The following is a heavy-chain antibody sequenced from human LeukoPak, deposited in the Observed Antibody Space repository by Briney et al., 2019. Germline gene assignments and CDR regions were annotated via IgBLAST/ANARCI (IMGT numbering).Heavy chain of an antibody. J-gene: IGHJ4*02. CDR2: VYPGDSDI. CDR3: ARQRDYGNDIYSRYFDF. D-gene: IGHD4-11*01. Sequence: GESLMISCKASGYSFTTYWIAWVRQLPGKGLEWMGRVYPGDSDITYSPSFQGQVTISADRSINTAYLQWSSLKASDSAIYYCARQRDYGNDIYSRYFDFWGQGNLVTVSS. V-gene: IGHV5-51*01. CDR1: GYSFTTYW.